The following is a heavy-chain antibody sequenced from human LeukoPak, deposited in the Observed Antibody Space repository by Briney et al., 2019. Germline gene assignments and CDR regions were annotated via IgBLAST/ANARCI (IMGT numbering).Heavy chain of an antibody. V-gene: IGHV3-30-3*01. CDR3: ARSSSPYYYYGMDV. Sequence: GRSLRLSCAASGFTFSSYAMHWVRQAPGKGLEWVAVISYDGSNKYYADSVKGRFTISRDNSKNTLYLQMNSLRAEDTAVYYCARSSSPYYYYGMDVWGQGTTVTVSS. CDR1: GFTFSSYA. CDR2: ISYDGSNK. J-gene: IGHJ6*02. D-gene: IGHD6-6*01.